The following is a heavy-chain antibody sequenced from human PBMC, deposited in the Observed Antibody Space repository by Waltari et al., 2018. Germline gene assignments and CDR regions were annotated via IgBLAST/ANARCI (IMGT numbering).Heavy chain of an antibody. D-gene: IGHD6-13*01. CDR3: ARFGGISTWXESSRLKGRFDS. CDR2: ITPMFDTT. Sequence: QVQLVQSVAEVKKPGSSVKVSCKAXGGTFSSSXXGWVRQAPGQGLEWLGRITPMFDTTNYAQRFQGRVTITVDKSTSTVYMELSSLSSEDTAVYYCARFGGISTWXESSRLKGRFDSWXXGTLVTXSS. V-gene: IGHV1-69*13. CDR1: GGTFSSSX. J-gene: IGHJ5*01.